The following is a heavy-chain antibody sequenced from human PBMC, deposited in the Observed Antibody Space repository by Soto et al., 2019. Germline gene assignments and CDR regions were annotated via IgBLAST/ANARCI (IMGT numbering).Heavy chain of an antibody. CDR1: GLTFSKTW. J-gene: IGHJ1*01. CDR2: IFSENDGGTT. Sequence: EVQVVESGGGLVEPGGSLRLSCAVSGLTFSKTWMSWVRQAPGKGLEWIGRIFSENDGGTTDYILPVQGRFTISRDDSKNTVYLQMNSLKTEDTAMYFCTTDPRHWGQGTLVTVSS. CDR3: TTDPRH. V-gene: IGHV3-15*01. D-gene: IGHD6-6*01.